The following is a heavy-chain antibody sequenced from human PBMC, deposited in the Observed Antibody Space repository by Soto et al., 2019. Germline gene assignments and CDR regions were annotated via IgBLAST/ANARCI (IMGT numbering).Heavy chain of an antibody. V-gene: IGHV4-30-4*01. J-gene: IGHJ6*02. CDR3: ARARYCTNGVGPGLGYGMDV. D-gene: IGHD2-8*01. CDR1: GGSISSGDYY. CDR2: IYYSGST. Sequence: SETLSLTCTVSGGSISSGDYYWSWIRQPPGKGLEWIGYIYYSGSTYYNPSLKSRVTISVDTSKNQFSLKLSSVTAADTAVYYCARARYCTNGVGPGLGYGMDVWGQGTTVTVSS.